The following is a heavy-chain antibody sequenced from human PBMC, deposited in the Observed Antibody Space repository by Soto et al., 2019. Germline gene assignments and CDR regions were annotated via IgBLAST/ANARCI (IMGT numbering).Heavy chain of an antibody. CDR3: AKSGGQFGLRVYVIHLDY. Sequence: GGSLRLSCAASGFTFSSYAMSWVRQAPGKGLEWVSGISGSGDSTYYTDSVKGRFTISRDNSKNTLYLQMNSLRAEDTAVYYCAKSGGQFGLRVYVIHLDYWGQGTLVTVSS. CDR2: ISGSGDST. CDR1: GFTFSSYA. J-gene: IGHJ4*02. D-gene: IGHD2-8*01. V-gene: IGHV3-23*01.